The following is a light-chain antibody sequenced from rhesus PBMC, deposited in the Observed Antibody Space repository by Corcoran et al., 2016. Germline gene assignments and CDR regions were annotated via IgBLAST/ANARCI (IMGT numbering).Light chain of an antibody. J-gene: IGKJ2*01. V-gene: IGKV1-33*02. CDR3: QQGYSTPYS. CDR2: AAS. Sequence: DIQMSQSPSSLSASVGDKVTITCRASQGISNALAWYQQKPGKALKRLIYAASCLEGGVPSRFRGSRSGTDCTLTSSSLQPEDVATYYCQQGYSTPYSFGQGTKVEIK. CDR1: QGISNA.